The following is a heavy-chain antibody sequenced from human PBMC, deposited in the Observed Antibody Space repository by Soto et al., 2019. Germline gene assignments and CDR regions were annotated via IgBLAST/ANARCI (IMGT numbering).Heavy chain of an antibody. D-gene: IGHD1-26*01. V-gene: IGHV3-23*01. CDR3: AKGWERLDP. CDR1: GFTFSNYA. Sequence: EVQLLESGGGLVQPGGSLRLSCAASGFTFSNYAMNWVRQAPGKGLEWVSTISASGRNTYYADSVKGRFTISRDNSKNTLYLQMNSLRAEDTAVYYCAKGWERLDPWGQGTLVTVSS. CDR2: ISASGRNT. J-gene: IGHJ5*02.